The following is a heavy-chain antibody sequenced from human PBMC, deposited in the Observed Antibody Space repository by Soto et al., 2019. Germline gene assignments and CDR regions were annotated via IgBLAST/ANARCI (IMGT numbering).Heavy chain of an antibody. J-gene: IGHJ4*02. D-gene: IGHD6-19*01. CDR1: GYTFTSYG. CDR2: ISAYNGNT. Sequence: QVQLVQSGAEVKKPGASVKVSCKASGYTFTSYGISWVRQAPGQGLEWMGWISAYNGNTNYAQKLQGRVTMTTDTSSSTAYMELRSLRSDDTAVYYCERVNAGLRGYSSGWTFDYWGQETLVTVSS. V-gene: IGHV1-18*04. CDR3: ERVNAGLRGYSSGWTFDY.